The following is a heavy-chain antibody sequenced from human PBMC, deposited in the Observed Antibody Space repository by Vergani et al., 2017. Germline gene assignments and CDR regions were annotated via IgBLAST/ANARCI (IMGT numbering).Heavy chain of an antibody. CDR1: GFTFSSYS. D-gene: IGHD2-15*01. V-gene: IGHV3-21*01. Sequence: EVQLVESGGGLVKPGGSLRLSCAASGFTFSSYSMNWVRKAPGKGLEWVSSISSSSSYIYYADSVKGRFTISRDNAKNSLYLQMNSLRAEDTAVYYCARAAGGCSGGSCYYAFDYWGQGTLVTVSS. CDR3: ARAAGGCSGGSCYYAFDY. CDR2: ISSSSSYI. J-gene: IGHJ4*02.